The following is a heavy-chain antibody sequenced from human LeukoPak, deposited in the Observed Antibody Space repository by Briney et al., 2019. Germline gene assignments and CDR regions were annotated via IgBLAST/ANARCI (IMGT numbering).Heavy chain of an antibody. Sequence: PSETLSLTCAVSDGSISSSTYFWGWIRQPPGKGLEWIGSIYYSGSTYYNPSLKSRVTISVGTSKNQFSLKLSSVTAADTAVYYCARQYSGSYYFDYWGQGTLVTVSS. V-gene: IGHV4-39*07. CDR2: IYYSGST. CDR1: DGSISSSTYF. J-gene: IGHJ4*02. D-gene: IGHD1-26*01. CDR3: ARQYSGSYYFDY.